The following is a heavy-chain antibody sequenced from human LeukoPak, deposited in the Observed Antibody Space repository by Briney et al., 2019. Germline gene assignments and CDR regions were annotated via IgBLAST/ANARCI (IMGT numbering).Heavy chain of an antibody. V-gene: IGHV4-59*01. CDR1: GDSFNEYY. J-gene: IGHJ4*02. Sequence: SDTPSLTCSVFGDSFNEYYWNWVRQPPGKGLQWIGYIYNNGNSNYNPSLKGRLTISVDTAKNQFSLKLTSVTAADTAVYYCARDGGLQSHFDYWGQGALV. CDR3: ARDGGLQSHFDY. CDR2: IYNNGNS. D-gene: IGHD5-24*01.